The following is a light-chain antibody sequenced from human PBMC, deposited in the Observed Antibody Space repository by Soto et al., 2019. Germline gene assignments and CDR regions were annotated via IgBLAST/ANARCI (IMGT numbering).Light chain of an antibody. CDR2: GAS. V-gene: IGKV3-20*01. Sequence: EIVLTQSPGTLSLSPGERATLSCRASQSISSNSLAWYQQRLGQAPRVLIYGASIRATGIPDRLSGSGSGADCTRTSSRLEPEDVAIYYCPHYCSFPSTFGRGTKVDIK. J-gene: IGKJ3*01. CDR3: PHYCSFPST. CDR1: QSISSNS.